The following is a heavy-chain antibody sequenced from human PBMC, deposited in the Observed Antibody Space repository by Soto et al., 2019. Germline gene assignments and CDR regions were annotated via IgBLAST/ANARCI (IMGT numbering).Heavy chain of an antibody. D-gene: IGHD3-22*01. J-gene: IGHJ4*02. CDR2: IIPALATT. V-gene: IGHV1-69*01. Sequence: QVQLVQSGAEVKKPGSSVKVSCKASGGTFSSHSISWVRQAPGQGLEWVGGIIPALATTNHAQKFQGRVTIAADQSTSTGYMELSSLRSEDTAVYYCATKPYDSSGYYNYFDSWGQGTLVTVSS. CDR1: GGTFSSHS. CDR3: ATKPYDSSGYYNYFDS.